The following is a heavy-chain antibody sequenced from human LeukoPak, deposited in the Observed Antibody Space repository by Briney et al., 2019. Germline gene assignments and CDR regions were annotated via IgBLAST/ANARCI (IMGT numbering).Heavy chain of an antibody. CDR2: FDPEDGET. CDR3: ATDGHRFGELSLSLEAFDI. Sequence: ASVTVSFTVSGYTLTELFMHWVRQAPGKGLEWMGGFDPEDGETIYAQKFQGRVTMTEDTSTDTAYMELSSLRSEDTAVYYCATDGHRFGELSLSLEAFDIWGQGTMVTVSS. D-gene: IGHD3-10*01. V-gene: IGHV1-24*01. CDR1: GYTLTELF. J-gene: IGHJ3*02.